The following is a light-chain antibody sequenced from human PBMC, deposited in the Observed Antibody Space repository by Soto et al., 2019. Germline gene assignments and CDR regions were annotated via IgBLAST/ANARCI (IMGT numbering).Light chain of an antibody. Sequence: ETVMTQSLVTLSVSPGERATLSCRASQSVTSDLAWYQQKPGQPPRLLIFGASTRATGVPARFSGSGSGTDFTLTISGLEPEDFAVYYCQQYGSSPLTFGGGTKVDIK. V-gene: IGKV3-20*01. CDR3: QQYGSSPLT. CDR2: GAS. CDR1: QSVTSD. J-gene: IGKJ4*01.